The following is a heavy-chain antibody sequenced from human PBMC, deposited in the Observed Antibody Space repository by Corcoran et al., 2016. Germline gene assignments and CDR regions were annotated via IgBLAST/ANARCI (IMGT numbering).Heavy chain of an antibody. Sequence: EVQLVQSGAEVKKSGESLKISCQGSRYSFSNYWIAWVRQMPGEGLEWMGIIYPGDSDTRYSPSFQGQVTISADKSISTAYLQWSSLKASDTAMYYGAIRHPNRDYFYYWGPGTLVTVSS. CDR1: RYSFSNYW. CDR2: IYPGDSDT. V-gene: IGHV5-51*01. J-gene: IGHJ4*02. CDR3: AIRHPNRDYFYY.